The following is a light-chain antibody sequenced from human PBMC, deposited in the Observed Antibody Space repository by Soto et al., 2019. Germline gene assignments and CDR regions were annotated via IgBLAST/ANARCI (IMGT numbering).Light chain of an antibody. Sequence: QSALTQPPSVSAAPGQRVTISCSGSASNVGTQFVSWYQHRPGAAPKLLIFDNDERPSEIPARFSGSKSDTSATLTITEVQPGDEGDYYCGTWDTGLTAGVFGGGTKLTVL. CDR1: ASNVGTQF. V-gene: IGLV1-51*01. CDR3: GTWDTGLTAGV. J-gene: IGLJ2*01. CDR2: DND.